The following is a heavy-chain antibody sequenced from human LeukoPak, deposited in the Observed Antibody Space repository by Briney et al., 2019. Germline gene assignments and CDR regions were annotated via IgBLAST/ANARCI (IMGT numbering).Heavy chain of an antibody. CDR2: INPDSGGT. Sequence: ASVKVSCKASGYSFTGYYMHWVRQAPGQGLEWMGWINPDSGGTNYAQKFQGRVTMTKDTSISTAYMELSRLRSDDTAVYYCAFDSSSSLALNFDYWGQGTLVTVSS. CDR3: AFDSSSSLALNFDY. J-gene: IGHJ4*02. V-gene: IGHV1-2*02. CDR1: GYSFTGYY. D-gene: IGHD6-6*01.